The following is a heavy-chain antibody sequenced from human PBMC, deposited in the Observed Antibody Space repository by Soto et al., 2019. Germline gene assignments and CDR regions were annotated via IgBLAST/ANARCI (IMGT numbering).Heavy chain of an antibody. J-gene: IGHJ3*01. Sequence: EVQLVESGGGLVQPGGSLRLSCAASGFSFSNHWMTWVRQTPGKGLEWVASIKADGSQKYYVDSVKGRVTILRDNDNNSLSLQMSSLRVEATAVYYCAGDGRYCSWSYCRGDAFDVWGQGTVVPVSS. V-gene: IGHV3-7*01. CDR2: IKADGSQK. CDR3: AGDGRYCSWSYCRGDAFDV. CDR1: GFSFSNHW. D-gene: IGHD3-10*01.